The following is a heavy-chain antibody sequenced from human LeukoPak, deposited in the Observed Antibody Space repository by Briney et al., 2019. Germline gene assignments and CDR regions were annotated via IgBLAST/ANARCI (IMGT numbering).Heavy chain of an antibody. CDR3: ARGWGGSYPSDY. CDR2: MTPNSGNT. D-gene: IGHD1-26*01. CDR1: GYTFTSYD. Sequence: ASVKVSCKASGYTFTSYDINWVRQATGQGLEWMGWMTPNSGNTGYAQKFQGRVTITKNTSISTAYMELSSLRSEDTAVYYCARGWGGSYPSDYWGQGTLVTVSS. V-gene: IGHV1-8*03. J-gene: IGHJ4*02.